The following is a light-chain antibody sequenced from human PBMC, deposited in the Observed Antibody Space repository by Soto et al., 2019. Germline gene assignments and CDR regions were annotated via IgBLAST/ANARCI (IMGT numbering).Light chain of an antibody. J-gene: IGKJ1*01. V-gene: IGKV1-5*03. CDR2: KGS. Sequence: DIQMTQSPTTLSASVGDRVTITCRASQEVSTWLAWYQQKPGKAPKLLIYKGSTLASGVPFRFSGSGSGTDFTLMLSNLQPDDFSTYYCHQYKTYAFGQGTKVDIK. CDR3: HQYKTYA. CDR1: QEVSTW.